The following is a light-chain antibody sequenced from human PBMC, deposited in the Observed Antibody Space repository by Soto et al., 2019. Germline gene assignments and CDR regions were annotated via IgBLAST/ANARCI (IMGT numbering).Light chain of an antibody. CDR1: QSVTSNY. Sequence: EIVLTQSPGTLSLSAGERATLSCRASQSVTSNYLAWYQQKPGQAPRLLISGASSRATGIPDRFSGSGSGTAFTLTISRLEPADFAVYYCQQYSTSPRTCGRGTKVEIK. J-gene: IGKJ1*01. CDR2: GAS. CDR3: QQYSTSPRT. V-gene: IGKV3-20*01.